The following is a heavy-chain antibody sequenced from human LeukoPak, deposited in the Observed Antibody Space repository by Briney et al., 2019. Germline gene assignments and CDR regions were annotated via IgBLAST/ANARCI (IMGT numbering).Heavy chain of an antibody. Sequence: GGSLRLSCAASGFTFSSYGMSWVRQAPGKGLEWVSYISSSGSTIYYADSVKGRFTISRDNAKNSLYLQMNSLRAEDTAVYYCARDRPQQWLVRGQRGYYYYMDVWGKGTTVTISS. V-gene: IGHV3-48*04. CDR1: GFTFSSYG. CDR2: ISSSGSTI. CDR3: ARDRPQQWLVRGQRGYYYYMDV. D-gene: IGHD6-19*01. J-gene: IGHJ6*03.